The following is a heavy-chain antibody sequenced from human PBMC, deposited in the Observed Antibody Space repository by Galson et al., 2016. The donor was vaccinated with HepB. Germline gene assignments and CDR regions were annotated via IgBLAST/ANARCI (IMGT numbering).Heavy chain of an antibody. CDR2: IKTTFTRGAT. CDR1: GFAFDDAW. Sequence: SLRLSCASSGFAFDDAWMTWVRQAPGRGLEYVGLIKTTFTRGATDYAAPVKRRFTISRDDSTNMVYLQMNRLITEDTTVYYCFTRLVWGPGTLVTVSS. V-gene: IGHV3-15*01. D-gene: IGHD6-19*01. J-gene: IGHJ4*02. CDR3: FTRLV.